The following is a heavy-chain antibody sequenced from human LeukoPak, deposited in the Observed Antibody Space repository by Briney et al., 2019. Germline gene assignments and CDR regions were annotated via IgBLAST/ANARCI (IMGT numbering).Heavy chain of an antibody. D-gene: IGHD3-3*01. CDR2: ISGSGGST. Sequence: GGSLRLSCAASGFTFSSYAMSWVRQAPGKGLEWVSAISGSGGSTYYADSVKGRFTISRDNSKNTLYLQMNSLRAEDTAVYYCAKDSEETQDVWEEWLLSFDYWGQGTLVTVSS. CDR3: AKDSEETQDVWEEWLLSFDY. CDR1: GFTFSSYA. V-gene: IGHV3-23*01. J-gene: IGHJ4*02.